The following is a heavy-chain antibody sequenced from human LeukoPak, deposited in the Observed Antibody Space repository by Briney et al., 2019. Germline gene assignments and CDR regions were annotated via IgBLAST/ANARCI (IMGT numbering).Heavy chain of an antibody. CDR3: ATTSRDFDF. CDR2: TDYSGST. CDR1: GGSLSSSSDY. Sequence: PSGTLSHTFTFSGGSLSSSSDYGGWIRQPPGKGLEWSGITDYSGSTYYKPFLSSWITISADTSKNLFSLKLSSMAAADTAVYYCATTSRDFDFWGQGMLVTVSS. J-gene: IGHJ4*02. V-gene: IGHV4-39*01.